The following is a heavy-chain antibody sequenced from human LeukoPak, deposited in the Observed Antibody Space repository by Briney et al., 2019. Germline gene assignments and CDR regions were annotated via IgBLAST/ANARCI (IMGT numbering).Heavy chain of an antibody. CDR2: ISSSSSYI. CDR3: VSGVAVADDYFDY. Sequence: GGSLRLSCAASGFTFSSYSLNWVRQAPGKGLEWVSSISSSSSYIYYAASVKGRFTISRDNAKNSLYLQMNSLRAEDTAVYYCVSGVAVADDYFDYWGQGTLVTVSS. V-gene: IGHV3-21*01. CDR1: GFTFSSYS. J-gene: IGHJ4*02. D-gene: IGHD6-19*01.